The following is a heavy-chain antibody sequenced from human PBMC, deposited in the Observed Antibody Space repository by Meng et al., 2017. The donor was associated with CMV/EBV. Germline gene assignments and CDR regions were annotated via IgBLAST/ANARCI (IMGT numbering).Heavy chain of an antibody. V-gene: IGHV3-66*01. CDR2: INSVGST. Sequence: QRVELGGGLVQPAWSLRFPRATSEYTVSSNYMSWVRQAPGKGLEWVSVINSVGSTYYADSVKGRFTISRDNSKNTLYLQMNSLRAEDTAVYYCARGNIVGDYWGQGTLVTVSS. D-gene: IGHD2-21*01. CDR1: EYTVSSNY. J-gene: IGHJ4*02. CDR3: ARGNIVGDY.